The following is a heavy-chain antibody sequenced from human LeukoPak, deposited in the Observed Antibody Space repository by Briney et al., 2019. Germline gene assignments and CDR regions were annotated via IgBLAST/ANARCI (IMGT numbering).Heavy chain of an antibody. CDR2: IYYSGST. J-gene: IGHJ5*02. CDR1: GGSISSSSYY. D-gene: IGHD3-10*01. CDR3: ARRQVLLWFGEFNRARWFDP. Sequence: SETLSLTCTVSGGSISSSSYYWGWIRQPPGKGLEWIVSIYYSGSTYYNPSLKSRVTISVDTSKNQFSLKLSSVTAADTAVYYCARRQVLLWFGEFNRARWFDPWGQGTLVTVSS. V-gene: IGHV4-39*07.